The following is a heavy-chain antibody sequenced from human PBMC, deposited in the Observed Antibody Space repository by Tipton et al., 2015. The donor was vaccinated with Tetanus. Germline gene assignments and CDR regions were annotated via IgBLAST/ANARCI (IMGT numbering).Heavy chain of an antibody. J-gene: IGHJ4*02. Sequence: TLSLTCTVSGGSVSRSSHYWCWIRQPPGKPLEWVGYIYHNENTNYSPSLKSRITFSVDTSKNQFSLNLRSVTAADTAVYYCARANNDFPKKGPFDSWGQGSLVIVSS. CDR3: ARANNDFPKKGPFDS. CDR2: IYHNENT. V-gene: IGHV4-61*01. CDR1: GGSVSRSSHY. D-gene: IGHD3-3*01.